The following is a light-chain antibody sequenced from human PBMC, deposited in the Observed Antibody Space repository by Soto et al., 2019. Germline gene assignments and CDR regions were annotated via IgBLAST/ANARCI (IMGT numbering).Light chain of an antibody. CDR2: GAS. CDR3: QQYGGSPAYT. CDR1: QSVRSSY. Sequence: EIVLTQSPGTLSLSPGERATLSCRASQSVRSSYLAWYQQKPGQPPRLLIYGASTRATGIPDRFSGSGSGTDFPLTIARLEPEDFAVYYCQQYGGSPAYTFGQGTKLEIK. V-gene: IGKV3-20*01. J-gene: IGKJ2*01.